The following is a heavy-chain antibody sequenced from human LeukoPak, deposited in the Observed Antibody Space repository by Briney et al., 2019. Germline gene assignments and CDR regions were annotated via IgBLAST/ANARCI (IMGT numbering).Heavy chain of an antibody. CDR3: ARHIAAPDYYYYMDV. J-gene: IGHJ6*03. CDR1: GFTFRSYS. V-gene: IGHV3-21*01. D-gene: IGHD6-13*01. Sequence: GGSLRLSCGASGFTFRSYSVNSVRQAPGKGLEGVSSISNSTSYISYADSVKGRFTISRDNAKNSPYLQMNSLRAEDTAVYYCARHIAAPDYYYYMDVWGKGTTVTVSS. CDR2: ISNSTSYI.